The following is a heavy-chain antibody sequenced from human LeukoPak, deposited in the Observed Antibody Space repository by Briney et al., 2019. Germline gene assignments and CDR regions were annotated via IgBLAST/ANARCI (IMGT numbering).Heavy chain of an antibody. V-gene: IGHV3-23*01. J-gene: IGHJ3*02. Sequence: GGSLRLSCAASGFTFSSYAMSWVRQAPGKGLEWVSAISGSGGSTYYADSVKGRFTISRDNAKNSLYLRMNSLRAEDTAVYYCARDEGYCSSTSCYGSDAFDIWGQGTMVTVSS. CDR2: ISGSGGST. CDR3: ARDEGYCSSTSCYGSDAFDI. CDR1: GFTFSSYA. D-gene: IGHD2-2*01.